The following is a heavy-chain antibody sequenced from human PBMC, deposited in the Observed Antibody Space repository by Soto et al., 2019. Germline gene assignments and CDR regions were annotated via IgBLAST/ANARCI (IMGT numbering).Heavy chain of an antibody. CDR2: IYYTGRT. CDR3: ARGPDYKDHYYFDN. Sequence: SETLSLTCAVSGGSISSFYWSWIRQPPGKGLEWIGYIYYTGRTDYNPSLKSRVTISVDTSKIQFSLKPSSVTAADTAVYYCARGPDYKDHYYFDNWGQGTLVTVSS. CDR1: GGSISSFY. J-gene: IGHJ4*02. V-gene: IGHV4-59*01. D-gene: IGHD4-4*01.